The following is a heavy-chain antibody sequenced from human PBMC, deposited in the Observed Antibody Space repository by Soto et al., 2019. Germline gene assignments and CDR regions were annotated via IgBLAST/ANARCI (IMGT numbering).Heavy chain of an antibody. V-gene: IGHV3-30-3*01. D-gene: IGHD4-17*01. CDR1: GFTFGAYA. J-gene: IGHJ6*02. CDR3: ARGAVTTNYYYYGMDV. CDR2: ISYDGSSK. Sequence: LRLSCAGSGFTFGAYAMHWVRQAPVKGLEWVAVISYDGSSKNYADSVKGRFTISRDNSKNTLYLQMNSLRDEDTAVYYCARGAVTTNYYYYGMDVWGRGTTVTVSS.